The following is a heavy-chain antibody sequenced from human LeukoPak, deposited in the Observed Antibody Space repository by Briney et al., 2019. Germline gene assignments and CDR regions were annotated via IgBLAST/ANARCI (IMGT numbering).Heavy chain of an antibody. CDR1: GFTFSDYY. J-gene: IGHJ4*02. D-gene: IGHD1-26*01. Sequence: GGSLRLSCAASGFTFSDYYMSWIRQAPGKGLEWVSYISSSGSTIYYADSVKGRFTISRDNAKNSLYLQMNSLRAEDTAVYYCARDPPDSGSYYNFDYWGQGTLVTVSS. V-gene: IGHV3-11*04. CDR2: ISSSGSTI. CDR3: ARDPPDSGSYYNFDY.